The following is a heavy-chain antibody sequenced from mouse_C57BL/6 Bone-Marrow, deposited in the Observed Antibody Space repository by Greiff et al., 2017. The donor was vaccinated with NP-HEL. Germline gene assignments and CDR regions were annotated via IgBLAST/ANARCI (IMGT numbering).Heavy chain of an antibody. CDR1: GFSFNTYA. CDR2: IRSKSNNYAT. CDR3: VRHPLYYAMDY. J-gene: IGHJ4*01. V-gene: IGHV10-1*01. Sequence: EVQLVESGGGLVQPKGSLKLSCAASGFSFNTYAMNWVRQAPGKGLEWVARIRSKSNNYATYYADSVKDRFTISRDDSESMLYLQMNNLKTEDTAMYYCVRHPLYYAMDYWGQGTSVTVSS.